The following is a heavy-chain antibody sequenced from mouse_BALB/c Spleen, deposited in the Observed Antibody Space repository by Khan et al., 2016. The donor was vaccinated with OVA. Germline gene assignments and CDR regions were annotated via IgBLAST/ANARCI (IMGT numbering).Heavy chain of an antibody. D-gene: IGHD1-1*01. CDR2: INPHIGET. J-gene: IGHJ2*01. Sequence: EVQLQESGPELVKPGASVKISCKASGYSFTGYFMNWVMQSHGKSLEWIGRINPHIGETFYNQKFKGKATLTVDESSSTAHMVLRSLASEDSAVYYCARIYRSDFDYWGQGTTLTVSS. CDR1: GYSFTGYF. V-gene: IGHV1-20*02. CDR3: ARIYRSDFDY.